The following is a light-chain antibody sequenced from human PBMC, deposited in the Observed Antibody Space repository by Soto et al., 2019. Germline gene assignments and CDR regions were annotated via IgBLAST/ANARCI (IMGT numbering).Light chain of an antibody. Sequence: DIVMTQSPDSLAVSLDERATINCKSSQSVLYSSSNKNYLTWYQQKPGQPPKLLIYWASTRESGVPDRFSGSGSGTDFTLTISSLQAEDVAVYYRQQYYSIPFTFGGGTKVEIK. V-gene: IGKV4-1*01. J-gene: IGKJ4*01. CDR1: QSVLYSSSNKNY. CDR2: WAS. CDR3: QQYYSIPFT.